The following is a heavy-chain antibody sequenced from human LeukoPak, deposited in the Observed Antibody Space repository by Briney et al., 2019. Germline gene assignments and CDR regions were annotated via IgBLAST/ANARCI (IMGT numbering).Heavy chain of an antibody. Sequence: GGSLKLSCAASGFTVITNDMTWVRQARGKGLEWVSVLYSDGNTKYADSVQGRFTISRDNSKNTLYLEMNSLSPDDTAVYYCARGVEPLAANTLAYWGQGTLVTVSS. CDR3: ARGVEPLAANTLAY. J-gene: IGHJ4*02. V-gene: IGHV3-53*01. D-gene: IGHD1-14*01. CDR1: GFTVITND. CDR2: LYSDGNT.